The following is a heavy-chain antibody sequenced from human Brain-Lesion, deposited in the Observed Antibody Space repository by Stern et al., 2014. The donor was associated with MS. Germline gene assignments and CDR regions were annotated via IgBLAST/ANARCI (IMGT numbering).Heavy chain of an antibody. CDR1: GYTLTELS. CDR2: FDPEDGET. Sequence: QVQLVQSGAEVKKPGASVKVSCKVSGYTLTELSMHWVRQAPRKGLEWMGGFDPEDGETIYAQKFQGRVTMTEDTSTDTAYMELSSMRSEDTAVYYCATLSPGAGGNYYRHFDYWGQGTLVTVSS. CDR3: ATLSPGAGGNYYRHFDY. V-gene: IGHV1-24*01. J-gene: IGHJ4*02. D-gene: IGHD1-26*01.